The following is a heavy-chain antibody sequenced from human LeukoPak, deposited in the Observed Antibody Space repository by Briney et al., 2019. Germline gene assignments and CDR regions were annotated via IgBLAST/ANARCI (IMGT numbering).Heavy chain of an antibody. J-gene: IGHJ4*02. V-gene: IGHV4-4*07. CDR1: GGSISSYY. Sequence: SETLSLTCTVPGGSISSYYWSWIPQPAGQGLEWIGRIYSSGSTNYNPSFESRVTMSVDTSKNQFSLRLSSVTAADTAVYYSARSPVVIYNYFDYWLRGTVVTDSS. CDR2: IYSSGST. CDR3: ARSPVVIYNYFDY. D-gene: IGHD2/OR15-2a*01.